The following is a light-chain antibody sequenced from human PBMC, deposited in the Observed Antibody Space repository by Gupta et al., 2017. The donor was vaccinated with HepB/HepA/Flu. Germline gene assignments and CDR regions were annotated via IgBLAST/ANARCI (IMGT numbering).Light chain of an antibody. CDR3: SSYTSSTTLV. V-gene: IGLV2-14*03. Sequence: ALSQPASVSGSPGQSITISCTGTSSDVGGYNYVSWSPQHPGKAPELFIYDVTNRPSGVSYRFSGSKSSNTASLTISGRQAEDEADYYCSSYTSSTTLVFGGGAKLSVL. CDR2: DVT. CDR1: SSDVGGYNY. J-gene: IGLJ2*01.